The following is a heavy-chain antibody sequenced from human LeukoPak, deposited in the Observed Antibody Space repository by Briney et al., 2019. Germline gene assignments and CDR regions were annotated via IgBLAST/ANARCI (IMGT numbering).Heavy chain of an antibody. D-gene: IGHD6-19*01. CDR1: GFTFTNYA. J-gene: IGHJ3*02. CDR3: ARVFGQWLVSFDI. Sequence: PGGSLRLSCAASGFTFTNYAMSWVRQAPGKGLEWVSAISGSGARTYYADFVKGRFTISRDNSKNTLYLQMNSLRAEDTAVYYCARVFGQWLVSFDIWGQGTMVTVSS. V-gene: IGHV3-23*01. CDR2: ISGSGART.